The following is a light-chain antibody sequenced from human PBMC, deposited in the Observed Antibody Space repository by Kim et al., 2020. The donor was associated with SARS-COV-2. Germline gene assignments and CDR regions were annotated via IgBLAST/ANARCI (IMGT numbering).Light chain of an antibody. CDR2: DAY. Sequence: EIVLTQSPATLSLSPGERATLSCRASQSVSTSLAWYQQKPGQAPRLLIYDAYSRATGVPARFSGSGSGTDFTLTISSLEPEDFAAYYCQQRSDWPLTFGGGTKVDIK. V-gene: IGKV3-11*01. J-gene: IGKJ4*01. CDR1: QSVSTS. CDR3: QQRSDWPLT.